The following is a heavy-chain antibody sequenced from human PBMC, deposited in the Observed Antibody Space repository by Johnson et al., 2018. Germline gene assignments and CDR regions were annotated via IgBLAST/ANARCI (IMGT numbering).Heavy chain of an antibody. V-gene: IGHV3-49*03. J-gene: IGHJ6*03. D-gene: IGHD2-15*01. CDR3: TKNQDCVVVGASRRDYYYYMDV. CDR2: IRSKAYGGTT. CDR1: GFTFGDYA. Sequence: VQLQESGGGLVQPGRSLRLSCTASGFTFGDYAMSWFRQAPGKGLEWVGFIRSKAYGGTTEYAASVKGRFTISRDDSKSIAYLQINSLKTEDTAVYYCTKNQDCVVVGASRRDYYYYMDVWGKGTTVTVSS.